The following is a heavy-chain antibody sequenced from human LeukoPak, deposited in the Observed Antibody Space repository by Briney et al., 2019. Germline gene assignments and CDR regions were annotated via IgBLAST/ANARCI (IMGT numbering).Heavy chain of an antibody. CDR1: GGSVSSSSYY. D-gene: IGHD4-23*01. CDR2: IFYSGST. V-gene: IGHV4-39*07. J-gene: IGHJ2*01. CDR3: ARGTTVVTPANWYFDL. Sequence: SETLSLTCPVSGGSVSSSSYYWAWIRQPPGKGLEWIGSIFYSGSTYYNPSLKSRVTISVDTSKNQFSLKLSSVTAADTAVYYCARGTTVVTPANWYFDLWGRGTLVTVSS.